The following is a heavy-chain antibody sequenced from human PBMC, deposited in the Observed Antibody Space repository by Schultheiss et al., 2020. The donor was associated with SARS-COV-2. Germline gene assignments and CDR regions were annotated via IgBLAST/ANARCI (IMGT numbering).Heavy chain of an antibody. D-gene: IGHD3/OR15-3a*01. CDR2: ISSSSSTI. V-gene: IGHV3-48*01. J-gene: IGHJ4*02. CDR1: GFTFSSYS. Sequence: GGSLRLSCAASGFTFSSYSMNWVRQAPGKGLEWVSYISSSSSTIYYADSVKGRFTISRDNAKNSLYLQMNSLRAEDTAVYYCARLDQGSDYWGQGTLVTVSS. CDR3: ARLDQGSDY.